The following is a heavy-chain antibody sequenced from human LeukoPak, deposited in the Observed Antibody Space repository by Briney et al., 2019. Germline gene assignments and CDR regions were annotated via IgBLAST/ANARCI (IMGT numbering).Heavy chain of an antibody. CDR1: GYAFTSYG. D-gene: IGHD3-22*01. Sequence: ASVKVSCKAFGYAFTSYGISWVRQAPGQGLEWMGWIGPYNGNTNYAQKLQGRVTMTTDTSTSTAYMELRSLRSDDTAVFYCARDRYYDSSGYYVDYWGQGTLVTVSS. J-gene: IGHJ4*02. V-gene: IGHV1-18*04. CDR3: ARDRYYDSSGYYVDY. CDR2: IGPYNGNT.